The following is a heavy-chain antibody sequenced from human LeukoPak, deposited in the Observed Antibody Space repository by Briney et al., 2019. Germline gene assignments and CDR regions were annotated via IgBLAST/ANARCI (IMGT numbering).Heavy chain of an antibody. CDR1: GFTFSSYS. CDR2: ISTTSGNL. Sequence: GGSLRLSCAASGFTFSSYSMNWVRQAPGKGLECVAAISTTSGNLSYADSVKGRFTISRDNAKNSLYLQMNSLRVEDTALYYCARRAPSHDFDDWGQGTLVTVSS. J-gene: IGHJ4*02. CDR3: ARRAPSHDFDD. V-gene: IGHV3-21*01.